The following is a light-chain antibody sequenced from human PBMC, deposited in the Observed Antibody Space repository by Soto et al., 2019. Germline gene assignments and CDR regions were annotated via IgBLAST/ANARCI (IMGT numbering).Light chain of an antibody. J-gene: IGKJ3*01. CDR1: QSVSSN. CDR3: HQYHHWPPSFT. V-gene: IGKV3-15*01. CDR2: AAS. Sequence: EIVLTQSPATLSVSPGERATLSCRASQSVSSNLAWYQHKPGQAPRLLIYAASTRATGIPARFSGSGSGTDFTLTISRLQSEDFAVYYCHQYHHWPPSFTFGPGTKVDIK.